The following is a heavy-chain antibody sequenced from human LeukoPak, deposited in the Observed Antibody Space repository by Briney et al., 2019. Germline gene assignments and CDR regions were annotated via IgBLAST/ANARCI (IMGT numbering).Heavy chain of an antibody. D-gene: IGHD5-12*01. CDR3: TRNSGYDKNHDY. V-gene: IGHV3-49*04. J-gene: IGHJ4*02. CDR2: IRSKAYGGTT. Sequence: GGSLRLYCTASGFTFGDYAMSWVRQAPGKGLEWVGFIRSKAYGGTTEYAASVKGRFTISRDNSKSIAYLQMNSLKTEDTAVYYCTRNSGYDKNHDYWGQGTLVTVSS. CDR1: GFTFGDYA.